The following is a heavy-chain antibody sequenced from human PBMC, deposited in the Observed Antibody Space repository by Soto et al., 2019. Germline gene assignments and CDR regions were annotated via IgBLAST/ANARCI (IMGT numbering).Heavy chain of an antibody. CDR1: GGTFSSYA. V-gene: IGHV1-69*01. CDR3: ARYPLSPRYDSSGYYRGDYYFDY. D-gene: IGHD3-22*01. J-gene: IGHJ4*02. CDR2: IIPIFGTA. Sequence: QVQLVQSGAEVKKPGSSVKVSCKASGGTFSSYAISWVRQAPGQGLEWMGGIIPIFGTANYAQKFQGRVTITADESTSTAYMELSSLRSKDTAVYYCARYPLSPRYDSSGYYRGDYYFDYWGQGTLVTVSS.